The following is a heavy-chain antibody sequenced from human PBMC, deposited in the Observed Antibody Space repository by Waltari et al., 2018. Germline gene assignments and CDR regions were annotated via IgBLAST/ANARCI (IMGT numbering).Heavy chain of an antibody. Sequence: QVTLKESGPALMKPTQTLTLTCTFSGFSISTSGTGVGWIRQPPGKALEWLASIYWNDSKYYSTALKRRVTISKDTCKNQVVLTMTNMDPVDTATYYCARVNGNNFWSGYYYVDYWGQGVLVTVSS. CDR1: GFSISTSGTG. D-gene: IGHD3-3*01. CDR2: IYWNDSK. J-gene: IGHJ4*02. V-gene: IGHV2-70*04. CDR3: ARVNGNNFWSGYYYVDY.